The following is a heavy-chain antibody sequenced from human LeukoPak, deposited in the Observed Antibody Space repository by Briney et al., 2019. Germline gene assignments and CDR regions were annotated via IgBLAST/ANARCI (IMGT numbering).Heavy chain of an antibody. CDR1: GGSISSYY. CDR2: IYYSGST. CDR3: ARQRHDYGGNSVYFDY. V-gene: IGHV4-59*08. Sequence: SETLSLTCTVSGGSISSYYWSWVRQPPGKGLEWIGYIYYSGSTNYNPSLKSRVTISVDTSKNQFSLKLSSVTAADTAVYYCARQRHDYGGNSVYFDYWGQGTLVTVSS. J-gene: IGHJ4*02. D-gene: IGHD4-23*01.